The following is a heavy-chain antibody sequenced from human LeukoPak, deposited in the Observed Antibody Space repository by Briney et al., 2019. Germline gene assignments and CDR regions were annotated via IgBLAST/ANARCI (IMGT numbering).Heavy chain of an antibody. D-gene: IGHD5-18*01. Sequence: GGSLRLSCAASGFTFSNYVMHWVRQAPGKGLEWAAFIRYDGSNKYYADSVKGRFTISRDNSKNTLYLQMNSLRAEDTAVYYCAKDPRDHSYGWSWRYFDYWGQGTLVTVSS. CDR1: GFTFSNYV. CDR2: IRYDGSNK. V-gene: IGHV3-30*02. CDR3: AKDPRDHSYGWSWRYFDY. J-gene: IGHJ4*02.